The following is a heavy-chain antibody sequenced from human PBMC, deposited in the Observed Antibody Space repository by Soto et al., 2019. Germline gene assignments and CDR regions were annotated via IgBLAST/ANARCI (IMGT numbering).Heavy chain of an antibody. CDR1: GFTFSGSA. CDR3: TRLAQLRDAKAIAVAGYGMDV. J-gene: IGHJ6*02. Sequence: EVQLVESGGGLVQPGGSLKLSCAASGFTFSGSAMHWVRQASGKGLEWVGRIRSKANSYATAYAASVKGRFTISRDDSKNTAYLQMNSLKTEDTAVYYCTRLAQLRDAKAIAVAGYGMDVWGQGTTVTVSS. CDR2: IRSKANSYAT. V-gene: IGHV3-73*02. D-gene: IGHD6-19*01.